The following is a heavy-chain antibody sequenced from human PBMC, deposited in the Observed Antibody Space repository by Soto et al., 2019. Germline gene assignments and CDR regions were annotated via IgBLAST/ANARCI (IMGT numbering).Heavy chain of an antibody. J-gene: IGHJ6*02. V-gene: IGHV5-51*01. Sequence: GESLKISCKASGYNFATYWIGWVRQLPGKGLEWMGIIYPGDSDTRYSPSFQGQVTISADKSINTAYLQWSSLKASDTAMYYCAGGGVRGVITRTRDYYGMDVWGQGTTVTVSS. CDR1: GYNFATYW. D-gene: IGHD3-10*01. CDR3: AGGGVRGVITRTRDYYGMDV. CDR2: IYPGDSDT.